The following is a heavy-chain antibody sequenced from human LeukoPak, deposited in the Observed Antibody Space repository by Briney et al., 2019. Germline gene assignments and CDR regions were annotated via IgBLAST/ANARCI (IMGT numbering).Heavy chain of an antibody. CDR3: VRDWEGFNFDI. CDR2: VHNSGST. J-gene: IGHJ3*02. Sequence: SETLSLTCIVSGGSVSSYHWSWVRQPPGEGLEWIAYVHNSGSTNYNPSLKSRVIISVDRSKNQFYLKMNSVTAADTAVYYCVRDWEGFNFDIWGQGTMVTVSS. V-gene: IGHV4-59*02. CDR1: GGSVSSYH. D-gene: IGHD1-26*01.